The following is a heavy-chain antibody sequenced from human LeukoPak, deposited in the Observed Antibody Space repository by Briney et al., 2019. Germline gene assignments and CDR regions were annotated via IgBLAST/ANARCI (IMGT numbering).Heavy chain of an antibody. CDR2: IYTSRST. CDR3: ARGGVDWTFDY. V-gene: IGHV4-4*07. D-gene: IGHD3-9*01. CDR1: GGSISNYY. Sequence: PSETLSLTCTVSGGSISNYYWSWLRQPAGKGLAWIGHIYTSRSTNYNPSLKSRVTMSVDTSKNQFSLNLSSVTAADTAVYYCARGGVDWTFDYWGQGTLVTVSS. J-gene: IGHJ4*02.